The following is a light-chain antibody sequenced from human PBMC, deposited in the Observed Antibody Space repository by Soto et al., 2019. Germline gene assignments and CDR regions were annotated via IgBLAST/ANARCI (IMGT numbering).Light chain of an antibody. CDR2: GVS. J-gene: IGKJ5*01. Sequence: EIVLAQAPGTLSLSPGDRATLSCRASQSVRSRSLAWYQQKPGQAPRLLMYGVSSRATGIPDRFTGSGSGADFTLTISRLEPEDFAVYYCQVYGPSPPITFGQGTRLEIK. CDR3: QVYGPSPPIT. CDR1: QSVRSRS. V-gene: IGKV3-20*01.